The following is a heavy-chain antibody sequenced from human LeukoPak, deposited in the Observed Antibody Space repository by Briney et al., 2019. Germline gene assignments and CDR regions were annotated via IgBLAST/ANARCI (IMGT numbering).Heavy chain of an antibody. J-gene: IGHJ6*03. Sequence: SETLSLTCTVSGGSISSSSYYWGWIRQPPGKGLEWIGSIYHSGSTYYNPSLKSRVTIAVETSKNQFSLRLSSVTAADTAVYYCARGSLRFLEWLLSDRNYYYYYYMDVWGKGTTVTVSS. V-gene: IGHV4-39*07. CDR3: ARGSLRFLEWLLSDRNYYYYYYMDV. CDR1: GGSISSSSYY. D-gene: IGHD3-3*01. CDR2: IYHSGST.